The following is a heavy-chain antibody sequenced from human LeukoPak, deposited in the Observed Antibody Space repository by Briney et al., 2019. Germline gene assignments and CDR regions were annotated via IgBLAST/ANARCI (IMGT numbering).Heavy chain of an antibody. Sequence: GGSLRLSCGASGFTFSEYWMSWVRQAPGRGPEWVANIKGDGSKIYYVDSVKGRFTISRDNDKNSLYLQMNNLRVEDTAVYHCARDGSCFDFWGQGALVTVSS. CDR1: GFTFSEYW. D-gene: IGHD2-15*01. V-gene: IGHV3-7*01. CDR3: ARDGSCFDF. CDR2: IKGDGSKI. J-gene: IGHJ4*02.